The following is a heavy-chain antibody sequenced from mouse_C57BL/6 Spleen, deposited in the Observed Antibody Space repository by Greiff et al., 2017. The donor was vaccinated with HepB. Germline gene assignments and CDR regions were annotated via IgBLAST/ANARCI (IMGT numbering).Heavy chain of an antibody. CDR2: INPSSGYT. CDR1: GYTFTSYW. CDR3: ATPRQLRLRYAMDY. D-gene: IGHD3-2*02. J-gene: IGHJ4*01. Sequence: VQLKQSGAELAKPGASVKLSCKASGYTFTSYWMHWVKQRPGQGLEWIGYINPSSGYTKYNQKFKDKATLTADKSSSTAYMQLSSLTYEDSAVYYCATPRQLRLRYAMDYWGQGTSVTVSS. V-gene: IGHV1-7*01.